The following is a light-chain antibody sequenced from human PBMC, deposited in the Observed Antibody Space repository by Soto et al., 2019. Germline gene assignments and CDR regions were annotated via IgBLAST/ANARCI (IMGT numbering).Light chain of an antibody. Sequence: QLVLTQPPSASGTPGQRVTISCSGSSSNIGSNYVYWYQQLPGTAPKLLIYRNNQRPSGVPDRFSGSKSGTSASLAISGLRSEDEAYYYCAAWDDSLSGLVFGTGTKVTVL. CDR3: AAWDDSLSGLV. CDR2: RNN. V-gene: IGLV1-47*01. J-gene: IGLJ1*01. CDR1: SSNIGSNY.